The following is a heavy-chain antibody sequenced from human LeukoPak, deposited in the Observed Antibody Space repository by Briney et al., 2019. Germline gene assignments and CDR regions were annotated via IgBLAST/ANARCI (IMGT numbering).Heavy chain of an antibody. D-gene: IGHD5-24*01. Sequence: SDTLSLTCTVSGGSISSYYWSWIRQPPGKGLEWIGYIYTSGSTNYNPSLKSRVTISVDTSKNQFSLKLSSVTAADTAVYYCARRTVRDGPFDYWGQGTLVTVSS. V-gene: IGHV4-4*09. J-gene: IGHJ4*02. CDR2: IYTSGST. CDR1: GGSISSYY. CDR3: ARRTVRDGPFDY.